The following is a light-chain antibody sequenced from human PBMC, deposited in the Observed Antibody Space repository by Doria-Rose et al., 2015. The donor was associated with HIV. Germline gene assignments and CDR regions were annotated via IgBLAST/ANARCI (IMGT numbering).Light chain of an antibody. V-gene: IGKV4-1*01. Sequence: TQSPESLGMSLGERATLNCKSNQSLLYTSKNYLAWYQQKPGQPPNLLIYSASTRQAGVPARFSGSGSGTDFTLTISSVEAEDVAVYYCQQYYDTPSFGPGTTLDIK. J-gene: IGKJ3*01. CDR2: SAS. CDR1: QSLLYTSKNY. CDR3: QQYYDTPS.